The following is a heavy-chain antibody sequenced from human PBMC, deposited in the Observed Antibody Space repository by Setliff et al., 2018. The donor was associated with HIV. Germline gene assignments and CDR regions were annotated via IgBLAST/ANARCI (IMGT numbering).Heavy chain of an antibody. CDR2: INGNGQTT. Sequence: PGGSLRLSCAASGFTFTDYTMHWVRQAPGKGLQYVAGINGNGQTTYYGDSVKGRFTISRDNSKNTLSLQLNSLRPEDTAMYHCVRDFEYWSGVFVWGYFHFWGQGTPVTVSS. V-gene: IGHV3-64D*08. CDR3: VRDFEYWSGVFVWGYFHF. D-gene: IGHD3-3*01. CDR1: GFTFTDYT. J-gene: IGHJ4*02.